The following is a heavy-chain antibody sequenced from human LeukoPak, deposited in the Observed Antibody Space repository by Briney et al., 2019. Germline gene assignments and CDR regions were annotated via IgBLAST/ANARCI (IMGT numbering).Heavy chain of an antibody. CDR3: AREYSSGWPADYYYGMDV. Sequence: SETLSLTCTVSGGSVSSGGYYWSWIRQPPGKGLEWIGEINHSGSTNYNPSLKSRVTIPVDTSKNQFSLKLSSVTAADTAVYYCAREYSSGWPADYYYGMDVWGQGTTVTVSS. J-gene: IGHJ6*02. D-gene: IGHD6-19*01. V-gene: IGHV4-61*08. CDR2: INHSGST. CDR1: GGSVSSGGYY.